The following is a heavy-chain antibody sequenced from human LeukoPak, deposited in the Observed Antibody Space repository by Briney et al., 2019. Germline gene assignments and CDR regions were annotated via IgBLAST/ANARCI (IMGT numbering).Heavy chain of an antibody. J-gene: IGHJ6*03. Sequence: GGSLRLSCAASGFTFSSYSMNWVRQAPGKGLEWVSSISSSSSYIYYADSVKGRFTISRDNAKNSLYLQMNSLRAEDTAVYYCARRPAAGTYYYYYYMDVWGKGTTVTVSS. CDR2: ISSSSSYI. D-gene: IGHD6-13*01. CDR1: GFTFSSYS. CDR3: ARRPAAGTYYYYYYMDV. V-gene: IGHV3-21*01.